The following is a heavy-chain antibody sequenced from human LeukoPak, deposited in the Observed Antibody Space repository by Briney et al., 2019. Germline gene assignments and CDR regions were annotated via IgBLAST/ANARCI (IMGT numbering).Heavy chain of an antibody. J-gene: IGHJ4*02. Sequence: GGSLRLSCAASGFTFSSYAMSWVRQAPGKGLEWVSAISGSGGSTYYADSVKGRFTISRDNSKNTLYLKMNSLRAEDTAVYYCAKPYDSSGYYYGIDYWGQGTLVTVSS. V-gene: IGHV3-23*01. CDR2: ISGSGGST. CDR1: GFTFSSYA. CDR3: AKPYDSSGYYYGIDY. D-gene: IGHD3-22*01.